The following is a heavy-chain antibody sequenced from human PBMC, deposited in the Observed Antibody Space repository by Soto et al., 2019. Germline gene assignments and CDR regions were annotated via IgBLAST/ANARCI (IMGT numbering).Heavy chain of an antibody. J-gene: IGHJ3*02. V-gene: IGHV1-18*01. CDR3: ARAYYDFWSGYIDAFDI. CDR1: GYTFTSYG. D-gene: IGHD3-3*01. Sequence: ASVKVSCKASGYTFTSYGISWVRQAPGQGLEWMGWISAYNGNTNYAQKLQGRVTMTTDTSTSTAYMELRSLRSDDTAVYYCARAYYDFWSGYIDAFDIWGQGTSVTVSS. CDR2: ISAYNGNT.